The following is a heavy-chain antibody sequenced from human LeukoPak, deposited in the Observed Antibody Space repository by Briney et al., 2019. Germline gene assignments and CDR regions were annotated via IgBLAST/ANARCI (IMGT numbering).Heavy chain of an antibody. CDR1: SASISSTNHN. CDR3: AKHEGSYFDKSGYTFEY. Sequence: PSETLSLTCTVSSASISSTNHNWRWLRQPPGKGPEWIGNIYFSGTSYYNPSLKSRVTISVDTSRNQFSLKLSSVSAADRGIYYCAKHEGSYFDKSGYTFEYWGQGTLVTVSS. V-gene: IGHV4-39*01. D-gene: IGHD3-22*01. J-gene: IGHJ4*02. CDR2: IYFSGTS.